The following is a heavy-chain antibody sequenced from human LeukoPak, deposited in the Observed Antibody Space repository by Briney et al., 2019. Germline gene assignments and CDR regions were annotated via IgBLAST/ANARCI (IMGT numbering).Heavy chain of an antibody. CDR1: GGSISSGDFY. V-gene: IGHV4-30-4*01. CDR3: ARDGEGYYYYYMDV. D-gene: IGHD2-21*01. J-gene: IGHJ6*03. CDR2: IYYSGST. Sequence: SETLSLTCTVSGGSISSGDFYWSWIRQPPGKGLEWIGYIYYSGSTYYTPSLKSRVTISLDTSKNQFSLKLTSVTAADTAVYYCARDGEGYYYYYMDVWGKGTTVTVSS.